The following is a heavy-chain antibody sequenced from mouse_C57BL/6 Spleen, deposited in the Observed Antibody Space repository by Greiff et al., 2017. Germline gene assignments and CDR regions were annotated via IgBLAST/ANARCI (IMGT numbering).Heavy chain of an antibody. Sequence: EVKLMESGPGLVKPSQSLSLTCSVTGYSITSGYYWNWIRQFPGNKLEWMGYISYDGSNNYNPSLKNRISITRDTSKNQFFLKLNSMTTEDTATYYCVYGSNWYFDVWGTGTTVTVSS. CDR1: GYSITSGYY. J-gene: IGHJ1*03. V-gene: IGHV3-6*01. D-gene: IGHD1-1*01. CDR2: ISYDGSN. CDR3: VYGSNWYFDV.